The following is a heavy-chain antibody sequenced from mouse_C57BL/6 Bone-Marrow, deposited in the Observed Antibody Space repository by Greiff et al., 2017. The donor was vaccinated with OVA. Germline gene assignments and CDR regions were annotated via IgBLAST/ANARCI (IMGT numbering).Heavy chain of an antibody. CDR3: ANYEGTSYAMDY. CDR2: IRNKANGYTT. Sequence: EVQLVESGGGLVQPGGSLSLSCAASGFTFPDYYMSWVRQPPGKALEWLGSIRNKANGYTTEYSASVKGRFTISRDTSQNFLYLQMNALRAEDSATYYVANYEGTSYAMDYWGQGTSVTVSS. CDR1: GFTFPDYY. J-gene: IGHJ4*01. V-gene: IGHV7-3*01. D-gene: IGHD3-3*01.